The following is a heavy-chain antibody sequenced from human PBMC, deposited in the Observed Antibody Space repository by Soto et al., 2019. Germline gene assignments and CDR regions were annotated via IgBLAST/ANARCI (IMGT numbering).Heavy chain of an antibody. D-gene: IGHD2-21*01. Sequence: GASVKVSCKASGYTFTDYYMHWVRQAPGQGLAWMGWINPNSGGTNYAQKFQGWVTMTRDTSISTAYMELSRLKSDDTAVYYCARPKYGETYFDSWGQGTVVTVSS. CDR2: INPNSGGT. V-gene: IGHV1-2*04. CDR1: GYTFTDYY. CDR3: ARPKYGETYFDS. J-gene: IGHJ4*02.